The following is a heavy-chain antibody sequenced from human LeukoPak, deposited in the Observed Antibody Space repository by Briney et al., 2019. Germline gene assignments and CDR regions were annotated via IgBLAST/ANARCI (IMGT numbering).Heavy chain of an antibody. CDR1: GFTFSSYA. Sequence: KPGGSLRLSCAASGFTFSSYAMSWVRQAPGKGLQWVARIAVTPDGPATDYATPVRGRYTISRDDSRNMVYLQMSSLRTDDTAVYYCVWSSTWDKRFYLDQWGQGTLVTVSS. D-gene: IGHD6-6*01. J-gene: IGHJ4*02. CDR3: VWSSTWDKRFYLDQ. V-gene: IGHV3-15*04. CDR2: IAVTPDGPAT.